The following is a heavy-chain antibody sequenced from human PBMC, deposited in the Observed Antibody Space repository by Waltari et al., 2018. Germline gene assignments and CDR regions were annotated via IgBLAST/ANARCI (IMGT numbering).Heavy chain of an antibody. V-gene: IGHV1-2*06. CDR3: ARLWDSNVGYLTRPMDV. CDR1: GYTFIGYY. D-gene: IGHD3-16*01. CDR2: INPYTGVT. J-gene: IGHJ6*02. Sequence: QVQLVQSGSEVKKAGASVKVSCKASGYTFIGYYIYWVRQAPGQGLGWVGRINPYTGVTDYAQRFQDRVTVSRDTSISTAYMDMRRLRSDDTAVYFCARLWDSNVGYLTRPMDVWGQGTTVTVS.